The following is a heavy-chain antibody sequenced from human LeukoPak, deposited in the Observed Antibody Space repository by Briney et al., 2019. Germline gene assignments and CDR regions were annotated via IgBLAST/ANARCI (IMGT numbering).Heavy chain of an antibody. J-gene: IGHJ4*02. V-gene: IGHV4-39*07. CDR1: GGSISSSSYY. CDR3: ARDVRNPMIFAVAGTGYYFDY. Sequence: RTSETLSLTCTVSGGSISSSSYYWGWIRQPPGKGLEWIGSIYHSGSTYYNPSLKSRVTISVDTSKNQFSLKLSSVTAADTAVYYYARDVRNPMIFAVAGTGYYFDYWGQGTLVTVSS. CDR2: IYHSGST. D-gene: IGHD6-19*01.